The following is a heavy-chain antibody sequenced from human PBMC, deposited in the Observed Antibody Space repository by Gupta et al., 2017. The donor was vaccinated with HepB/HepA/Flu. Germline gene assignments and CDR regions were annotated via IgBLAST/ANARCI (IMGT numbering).Heavy chain of an antibody. Sequence: EVQLVDSGGGLVKPGESLTLSCVASGFPFISYTMSWVRQAPGKGLELVSSIDSRSQYVYYADSVKGRFTTSRENAKNSVYLQMNNLRDEDSAVYFCARGGWGNPVSWGQGTQVTVSS. D-gene: IGHD3-16*01. CDR2: IDSRSQYV. CDR3: ARGGWGNPVS. V-gene: IGHV3-21*04. CDR1: GFPFISYT. J-gene: IGHJ5*02.